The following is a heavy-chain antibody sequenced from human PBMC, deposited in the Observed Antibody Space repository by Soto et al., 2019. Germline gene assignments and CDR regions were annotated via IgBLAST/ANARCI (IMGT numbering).Heavy chain of an antibody. J-gene: IGHJ4*02. CDR3: ARKQGSSGWTDFDY. CDR2: IWYDGSNK. Sequence: GGSLRLSCAASGFTFSSYGMHWVRQAPGKGLEWVAVIWYDGSNKYYADSVKGRFTISRDNSKNTLYLQMNSLRAEDTAVYYCARKQGSSGWTDFDYWGQGTLVTVSS. V-gene: IGHV3-33*08. CDR1: GFTFSSYG. D-gene: IGHD6-19*01.